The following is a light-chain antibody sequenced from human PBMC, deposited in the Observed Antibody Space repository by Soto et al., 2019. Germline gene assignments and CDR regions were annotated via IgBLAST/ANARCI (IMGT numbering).Light chain of an antibody. CDR3: SSYTSGSTLD. V-gene: IGLV2-14*01. Sequence: QSALTQPASVSGSPGQSVTISCTGTSSDVGGYIYVSWYQHHPGKAPKLIIYEVSNRPSGISNRFSGSKSGNTASLTISGLQAEDEADYYCSSYTSGSTLDFGGGTQLTVL. CDR1: SSDVGGYIY. J-gene: IGLJ2*01. CDR2: EVS.